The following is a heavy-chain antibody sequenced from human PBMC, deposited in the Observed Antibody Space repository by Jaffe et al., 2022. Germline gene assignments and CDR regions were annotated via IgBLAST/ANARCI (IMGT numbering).Heavy chain of an antibody. CDR3: ARVVVTWYFDL. Sequence: QVQLQESGPGLVKPSETLSLTCTVSGGSISSYYWSWIRQPPGKGLEWIGYIYYSGSTNYNPSLKSRVTISVDTSKNQFSLKLSSVTAADTAVYYCARVVVTWYFDLWGRGTLVTVSS. V-gene: IGHV4-59*01. CDR2: IYYSGST. CDR1: GGSISSYY. J-gene: IGHJ2*01. D-gene: IGHD2-21*01.